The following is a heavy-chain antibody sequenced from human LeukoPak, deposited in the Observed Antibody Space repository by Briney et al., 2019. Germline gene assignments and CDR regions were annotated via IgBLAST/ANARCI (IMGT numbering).Heavy chain of an antibody. J-gene: IGHJ4*02. CDR1: GFTASSKY. CDR3: AGEGELERQGFDY. Sequence: PGGSLRLSCGASGFTASSKYITWLRQAPGKRVEWVSVIYRDGNAYYTDSVKGRFTISRDSSKNTPYLQMNSLRAEDTAVYYCAGEGELERQGFDYWGQGTLVTASS. V-gene: IGHV3-66*01. CDR2: IYRDGNA. D-gene: IGHD1-1*01.